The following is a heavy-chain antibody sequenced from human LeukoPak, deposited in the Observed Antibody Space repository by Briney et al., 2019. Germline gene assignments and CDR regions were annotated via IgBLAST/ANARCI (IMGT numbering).Heavy chain of an antibody. J-gene: IGHJ3*02. D-gene: IGHD1-26*01. CDR3: AREDDTGRYMGDDAFDI. CDR2: IIPMSDTA. CDR1: GGTFNSYA. V-gene: IGHV1-69*06. Sequence: SVKVSCKASGGTFNSYAISWVRQAPGQGPEWMGGIIPMSDTANYPQKFRGRLTITADIPTSTVYMELSSLRSEDTAVYYCAREDDTGRYMGDDAFDIWGQGTMVTVSS.